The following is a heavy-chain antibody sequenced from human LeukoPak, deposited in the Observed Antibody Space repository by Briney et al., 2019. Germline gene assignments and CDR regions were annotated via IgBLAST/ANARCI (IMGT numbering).Heavy chain of an antibody. Sequence: GASVKVSCKASGYTFTSYGISSVRQAPGQGLEWMGWISAYNGNTKYAQKLQGRVTMTTDTSTSTAYMELRSLRSDDTAVYYCARDSNPANWFDPWGQGTLVTVSS. J-gene: IGHJ5*02. D-gene: IGHD4-11*01. V-gene: IGHV1-18*01. CDR3: ARDSNPANWFDP. CDR1: GYTFTSYG. CDR2: ISAYNGNT.